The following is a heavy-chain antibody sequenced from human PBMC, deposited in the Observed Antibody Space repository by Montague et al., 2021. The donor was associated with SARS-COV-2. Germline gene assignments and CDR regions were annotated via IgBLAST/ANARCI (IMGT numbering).Heavy chain of an antibody. D-gene: IGHD1-7*01. CDR2: IYHNGKT. Sequence: SETLSLTCNVSGDSITNTRHFWGWIRQPPGKALEWIGSIYHNGKTYYNPSLERRALLSIDTSKNQFSLRLSSVIASDTAVYYCAVELNYFFDYWGQGFLVSGPS. CDR1: GDSITNTRHF. V-gene: IGHV4-39*01. J-gene: IGHJ4*02. CDR3: AVELNYFFDY.